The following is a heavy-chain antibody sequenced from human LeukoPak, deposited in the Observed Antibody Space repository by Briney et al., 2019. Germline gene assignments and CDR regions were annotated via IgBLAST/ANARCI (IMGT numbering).Heavy chain of an antibody. CDR1: GGSISSYY. CDR3: ARSDIVVVVAARGLAFDI. Sequence: SETLSLTCTVSGGSISSYYWSWIRQPPGKGLEWIGYIYYSGSTNYNPSLKSRVTISVDTSKNQFSLKLSSVTAADTAVYYCARSDIVVVVAARGLAFDIWGQGTMVTVSS. J-gene: IGHJ3*02. CDR2: IYYSGST. D-gene: IGHD2-15*01. V-gene: IGHV4-59*08.